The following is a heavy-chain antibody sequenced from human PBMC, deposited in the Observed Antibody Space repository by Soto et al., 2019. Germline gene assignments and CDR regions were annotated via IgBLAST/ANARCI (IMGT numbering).Heavy chain of an antibody. D-gene: IGHD7-27*01. J-gene: IGHJ4*02. CDR3: VKARATGPKSDFDY. CDR1: GFTFGTYT. Sequence: AGGSLRLSCSASGFTFGTYTMHWVRQAPGRGPECVSTISSHVGRTFYADFVKGRFTMSSDNSKNTLYLQMSSLRLEDTAVYYCVKARATGPKSDFDYWGQGTLVTFSS. V-gene: IGHV3-64D*06. CDR2: ISSHVGRT.